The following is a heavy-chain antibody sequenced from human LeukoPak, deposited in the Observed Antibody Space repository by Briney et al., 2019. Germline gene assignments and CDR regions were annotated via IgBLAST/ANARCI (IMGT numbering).Heavy chain of an antibody. CDR2: ISLDGSSK. J-gene: IGHJ4*02. Sequence: GGSLRLSCAASGFTFSTYTMHWVRQAPGKGLEWMAVISLDGSSKYYAESVKGRFTISRDNSKNTLYLQMNSLRAEDTAVYHCATPPRYCSSTSCYTTFDYWGQGTLVTVSS. V-gene: IGHV3-30-3*01. CDR1: GFTFSTYT. CDR3: ATPPRYCSSTSCYTTFDY. D-gene: IGHD2-2*02.